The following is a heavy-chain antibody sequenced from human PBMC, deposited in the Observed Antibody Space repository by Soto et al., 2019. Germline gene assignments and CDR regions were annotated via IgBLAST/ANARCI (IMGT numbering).Heavy chain of an antibody. V-gene: IGHV1-69*13. CDR3: ARGYSSSSPPDY. CDR2: XXXIXGXA. D-gene: IGHD6-6*01. CDR1: GGTFSSYA. Sequence: SVKVSCKASGGTFSSYAISWVRQAPGQGLEXMGGXXXIXGXAXYXXXXQGRVTITADESTSTAYMDLSSLRSEHTAVYYCARGYSSSSPPDYWGQGTLVTVSS. J-gene: IGHJ4*02.